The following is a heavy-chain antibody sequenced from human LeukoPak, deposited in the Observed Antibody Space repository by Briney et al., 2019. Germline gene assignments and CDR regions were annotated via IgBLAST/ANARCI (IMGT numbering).Heavy chain of an antibody. V-gene: IGHV3-64D*06. CDR1: GFIFSKYA. CDR3: VKVLSGGYYYYGMDV. Sequence: GGSLRLSCSGSGFIFSKYAMLWVRQAPGKGLEYVSAIGNNEDSTYYADSVKDRFTISRDNSKNTLYLQMSSLRTEDTAVYYCVKVLSGGYYYYGMDVWGKGTTVTVSS. CDR2: IGNNEDST. J-gene: IGHJ6*04. D-gene: IGHD3-10*01.